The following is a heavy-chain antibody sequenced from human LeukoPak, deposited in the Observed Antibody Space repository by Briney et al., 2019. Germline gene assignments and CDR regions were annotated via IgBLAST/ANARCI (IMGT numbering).Heavy chain of an antibody. CDR1: GFTFSNYG. CDR2: ISYTGGNT. CDR3: AKPTVVKGERYYYHYYMDV. Sequence: GGSLRLSCAASGFTFSNYGMSWVRQAPGNGLEWVSSISYTGGNTFYADSVKGRFTISRDNSKNTLFLQMNSLRAEDTAVYYCAKPTVVKGERYYYHYYMDVWGKGTTVTITS. J-gene: IGHJ6*03. V-gene: IGHV3-23*01. D-gene: IGHD4-23*01.